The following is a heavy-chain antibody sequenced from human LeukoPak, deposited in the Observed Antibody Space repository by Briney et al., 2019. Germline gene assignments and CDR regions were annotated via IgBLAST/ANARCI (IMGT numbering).Heavy chain of an antibody. J-gene: IGHJ4*02. CDR1: GFTFSSYS. CDR2: ISSSSSYI. CDR3: ARDSLLPLRYCSGGSCYPSFDY. D-gene: IGHD2-15*01. Sequence: PGGSLRLSCAASGFTFSSYSMNWVRQAPGKGLEWVSSISSSSSYIYYADSVKGRFTISRDNAKNSLYLQMNSLRAEDTAVYYCARDSLLPLRYCSGGSCYPSFDYWGQGTLVTVYS. V-gene: IGHV3-21*01.